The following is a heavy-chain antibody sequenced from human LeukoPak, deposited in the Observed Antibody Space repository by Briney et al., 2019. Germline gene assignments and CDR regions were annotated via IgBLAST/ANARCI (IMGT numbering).Heavy chain of an antibody. J-gene: IGHJ6*02. Sequence: ASVKVSCKASGYIFTGYYIHWVRQAPGQGLEWMGRINPNSGGTNYAQKFQGRVTMTRDTSISTAYMELSSLKSDDTAVYYCARGRTSIAVAGTGIYYYYGMDVWGQGTTVTVSS. CDR3: ARGRTSIAVAGTGIYYYYGMDV. D-gene: IGHD6-19*01. CDR1: GYIFTGYY. V-gene: IGHV1-2*06. CDR2: INPNSGGT.